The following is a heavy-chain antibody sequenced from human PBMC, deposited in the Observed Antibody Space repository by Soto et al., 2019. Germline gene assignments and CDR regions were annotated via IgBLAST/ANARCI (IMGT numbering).Heavy chain of an antibody. Sequence: PSETLSLTCTVSGGSISSYYWSWIRQSPGKGLEWIGYIHYTGSTNSNPSLRGRVSMSVDTSKNHFSLSLSSVTAADTAVYYCARYVNEVATPYYFDDWGQGTLVTVSS. CDR2: IHYTGST. CDR1: GGSISSYY. D-gene: IGHD5-12*01. V-gene: IGHV4-59*12. CDR3: ARYVNEVATPYYFDD. J-gene: IGHJ4*02.